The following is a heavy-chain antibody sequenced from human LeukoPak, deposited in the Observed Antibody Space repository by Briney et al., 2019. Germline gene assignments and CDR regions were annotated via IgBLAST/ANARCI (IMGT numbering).Heavy chain of an antibody. Sequence: ASVKVSCKASGYTFTSYGISWVRQAPGQGLEWMGWINPNSGGTNYAQKFQGRVTMTRDTSISTAYMELSRLRSDDTAVYYCAIPVTTDFSSYWGQGTLVTVSS. J-gene: IGHJ4*02. V-gene: IGHV1-2*02. CDR1: GYTFTSYG. D-gene: IGHD4-17*01. CDR2: INPNSGGT. CDR3: AIPVTTDFSSY.